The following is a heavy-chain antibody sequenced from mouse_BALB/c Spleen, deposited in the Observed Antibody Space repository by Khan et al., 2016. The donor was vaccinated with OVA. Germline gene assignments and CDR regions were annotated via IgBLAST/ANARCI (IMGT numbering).Heavy chain of an antibody. J-gene: IGHJ2*01. CDR3: ARKEALYYFDD. Sequence: VKLKQSGAELVRPGASVKMSCKTSGYIFTSYWIHWVKQRPGQGLEWIGRIYPGTDNTYYNEKFKDKATMTADKSSRTAYMQLSSLTSDDSAVYFCARKEALYYFDDWGQGTTLTVSS. V-gene: IGHV1S132*01. CDR2: IYPGTDNT. CDR1: GYIFTSYW. D-gene: IGHD3-2*02.